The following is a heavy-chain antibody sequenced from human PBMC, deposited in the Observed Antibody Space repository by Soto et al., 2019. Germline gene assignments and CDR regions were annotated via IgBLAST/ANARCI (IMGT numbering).Heavy chain of an antibody. Sequence: QVQLVESGGGVVQPGRSLRLSCAASGFTFSSYGMHWVRQAPGKGLEWVAVISYDGSNKYYADSVKGRFTISRDNSKNTLYLQMNSLRAEDTDVYYCAKDESTGTSHYYGMDVWGQGTTVTVSS. D-gene: IGHD1-7*01. V-gene: IGHV3-30*18. CDR1: GFTFSSYG. J-gene: IGHJ6*02. CDR2: ISYDGSNK. CDR3: AKDESTGTSHYYGMDV.